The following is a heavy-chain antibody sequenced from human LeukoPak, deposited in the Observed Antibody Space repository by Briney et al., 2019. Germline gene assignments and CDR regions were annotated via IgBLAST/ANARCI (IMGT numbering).Heavy chain of an antibody. Sequence: ASVKVSCKASGYTFTSYYMHWVRQAPGQGLEWVGIINPSGGSTSYAQKFQGRVTMTRDTSTSTVYMELSSLRSEDTAVYYCASGSSGWSQGTPYYYYGMDVWGKGTTVTVSS. CDR2: INPSGGST. V-gene: IGHV1-46*01. CDR1: GYTFTSYY. D-gene: IGHD6-19*01. J-gene: IGHJ6*04. CDR3: ASGSSGWSQGTPYYYYGMDV.